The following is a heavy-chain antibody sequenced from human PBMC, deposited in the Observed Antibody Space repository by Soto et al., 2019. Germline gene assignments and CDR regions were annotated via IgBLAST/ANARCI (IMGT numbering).Heavy chain of an antibody. V-gene: IGHV1-18*01. CDR1: GYTFTSYG. J-gene: IGHJ1*01. CDR2: ISGYNGNT. Sequence: QVQLVQSGAEVKKPGASVKVSCKGSGYTFTSYGISWVRQAPGQGLEWMGWISGYNGNTNYAQKLQGRVTMTTDTSTSTAYMEVRSLGSDDTAVYYCARDLGEDCSGGSCYDGEYFLQWGQGTLVTVSS. D-gene: IGHD2-15*01. CDR3: ARDLGEDCSGGSCYDGEYFLQ.